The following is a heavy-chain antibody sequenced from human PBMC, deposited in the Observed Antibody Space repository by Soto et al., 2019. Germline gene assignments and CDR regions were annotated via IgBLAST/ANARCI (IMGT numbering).Heavy chain of an antibody. CDR3: ARVTFKVLDIVVVPATTLGDYYYGMDV. Sequence: SETLSLTCTVSGGSISSYYWSWIRQPPGKGLEWIGYIYYSGSTNYNPSLKSRVTISVDTSNNQFSLKLSSVTAADTAVYYCARVTFKVLDIVVVPATTLGDYYYGMDVWGQGTTVTVSS. J-gene: IGHJ6*02. V-gene: IGHV4-59*01. CDR1: GGSISSYY. CDR2: IYYSGST. D-gene: IGHD2-2*03.